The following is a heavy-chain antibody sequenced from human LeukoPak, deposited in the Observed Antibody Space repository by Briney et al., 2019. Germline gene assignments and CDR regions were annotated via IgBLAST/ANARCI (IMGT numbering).Heavy chain of an antibody. CDR3: AKDLERTVGHTLSSTTCYGS. CDR1: GFTFSSFA. Sequence: GGSLRLSWAASGFTFSSFAMSLVRQAPGKGLGWGSTLVGSGFTIYYSDSVKGRFTISRDNSKNTVYLLMNSLRAEDTAVYYCAKDLERTVGHTLSSTTCYGSWGQGTLVTVSS. CDR2: LVGSGFTI. J-gene: IGHJ5*02. V-gene: IGHV3-23*01. D-gene: IGHD2-2*01.